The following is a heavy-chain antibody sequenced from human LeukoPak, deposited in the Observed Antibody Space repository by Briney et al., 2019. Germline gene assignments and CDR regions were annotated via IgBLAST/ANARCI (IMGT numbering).Heavy chain of an antibody. V-gene: IGHV1-2*02. D-gene: IGHD3-22*01. CDR2: INPNSGGT. J-gene: IGHJ4*02. CDR1: GYTFTGYY. Sequence: ASVKVSCKASGYTFTGYYMHWVRQAPGQGLEWMGWINPNSGGTNYAQKFRGRVTMTRDTSISTAYMELSRLRSDDTAVYYCARTRWYYDKLDYWGQGTLVTVSS. CDR3: ARTRWYYDKLDY.